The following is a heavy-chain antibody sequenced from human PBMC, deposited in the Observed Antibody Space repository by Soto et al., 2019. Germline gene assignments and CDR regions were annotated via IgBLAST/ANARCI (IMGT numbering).Heavy chain of an antibody. D-gene: IGHD6-13*01. J-gene: IGHJ6*02. V-gene: IGHV3-30*18. CDR2: ISYDGSNK. Sequence: GVSLRLSCAASGFTFSSYVMHWVRQSPGKGLEWVAVISYDGSNKYYADSVKGRFTISRDNSKNTLYLQMNSRRAEGTAVYYCAKQGQQLVLSGMDVWGQGTTVTAP. CDR3: AKQGQQLVLSGMDV. CDR1: GFTFSSYV.